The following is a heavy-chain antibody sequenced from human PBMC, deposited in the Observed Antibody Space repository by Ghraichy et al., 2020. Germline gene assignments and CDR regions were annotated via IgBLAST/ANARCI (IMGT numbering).Heavy chain of an antibody. CDR2: VNPDGVEK. D-gene: IGHD1-1*01. J-gene: IGHJ4*02. V-gene: IGHV3-7*01. Sequence: GGSLRLSCAASGFTFSTYWMTWIRQIPGKGPEWVANVNPDGVEKNYVDSVKGRFTISRDNAKNSLYLQIESLRAEDTAIFYCARSNWNLYALWGQGTLVSVSS. CDR1: GFTFSTYW. CDR3: ARSNWNLYAL.